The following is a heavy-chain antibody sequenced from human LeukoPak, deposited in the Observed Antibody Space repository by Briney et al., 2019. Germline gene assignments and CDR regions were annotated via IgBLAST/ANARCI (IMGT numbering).Heavy chain of an antibody. CDR2: ISSSGSTI. CDR1: GFTFSSYE. J-gene: IGHJ6*04. CDR3: ARDLNDYVWGSYRYTLYYGMDV. Sequence: SGGSLRLSCAASGFTFSSYEMNWVRRAPGKGLEGVSYISSSGSTIYYADSVKGRFTISRDNAKNSLYLQMNSLRAEDTAVYYCARDLNDYVWGSYRYTLYYGMDVWGKGTTVTVSS. D-gene: IGHD3-16*02. V-gene: IGHV3-48*03.